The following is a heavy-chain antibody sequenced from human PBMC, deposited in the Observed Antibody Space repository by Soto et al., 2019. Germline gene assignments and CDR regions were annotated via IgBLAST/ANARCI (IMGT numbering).Heavy chain of an antibody. CDR2: IKQDGSEK. Sequence: EAQLVESGGGLVQPGGSLRLSCAASGFTFSSYWMSWVRQAPGKGLEWVANIKQDGSEKQYVDPVKGRFTISRDNAKNSLYLQRNSLRAEDTAVYYCARERRGTAESYWGQGTLVTVSS. CDR3: ARERRGTAESY. CDR1: GFTFSSYW. D-gene: IGHD2-21*02. J-gene: IGHJ4*02. V-gene: IGHV3-7*01.